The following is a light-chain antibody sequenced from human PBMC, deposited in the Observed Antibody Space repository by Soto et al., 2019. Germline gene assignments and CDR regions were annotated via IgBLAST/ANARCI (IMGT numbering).Light chain of an antibody. Sequence: AIRMTQSPSSLSASPGDRVTITCRASQDISSYLAWYQQKPGKAPNLLIYVASTLQSGVPSRFSGSGSGTDFTLTIRRLQSLEFATYYCQHDSHVTLNFGSGTKV. CDR2: VAS. CDR1: QDISSY. CDR3: QHDSHVTLN. J-gene: IGKJ4*01. V-gene: IGKV1-8*01.